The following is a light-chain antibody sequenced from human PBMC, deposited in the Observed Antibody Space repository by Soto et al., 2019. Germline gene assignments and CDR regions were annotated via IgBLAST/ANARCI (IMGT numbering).Light chain of an antibody. CDR2: GNS. CDR3: QSYDRSLSGSV. CDR1: SSNNGAGYD. V-gene: IGLV1-40*01. Sequence: QSVLTQPPSVSGAPGQRVTISCTGNSSNNGAGYDVHWYQQLPGKAPKLLIFGNSHRPSGVPDRFFGSKSGTSASLAITGLQAEDEADYYCQSYDRSLSGSVFGGGTKLTVL. J-gene: IGLJ3*02.